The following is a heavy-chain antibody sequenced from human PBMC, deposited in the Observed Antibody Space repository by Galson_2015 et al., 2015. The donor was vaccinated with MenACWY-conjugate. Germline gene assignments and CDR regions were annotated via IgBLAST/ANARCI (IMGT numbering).Heavy chain of an antibody. CDR3: AKSRYNWNDDLHY. CDR2: IYPRDSDS. CDR1: GYSFITYW. J-gene: IGHJ4*02. D-gene: IGHD1-20*01. Sequence: QSGAEVKKPGESLKISCKGSGYSFITYWIGWVRQMPGKGLEWIGIIYPRDSDSRYSPSFQGQVTISADTSITTAYLQWTSLRASDTAIYYCAKSRYNWNDDLHYWGQGTLVTVSS. V-gene: IGHV5-51*01.